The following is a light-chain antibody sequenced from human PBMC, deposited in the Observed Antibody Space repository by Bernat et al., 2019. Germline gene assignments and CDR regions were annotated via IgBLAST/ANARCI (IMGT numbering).Light chain of an antibody. CDR1: SSDIGDYGF. Sequence: QSALTQPRSVSGSPGQSVTVSCTGSSSDIGDYGFVSWYRWLPGKAPKLIMYDVNKRPSGVPDRFSGSKSDNTASLTISGLQVEDEADYFCSSYVRSYTWVFGGGTKVNVL. J-gene: IGLJ3*02. V-gene: IGLV2-11*01. CDR2: DVN. CDR3: SSYVRSYTWV.